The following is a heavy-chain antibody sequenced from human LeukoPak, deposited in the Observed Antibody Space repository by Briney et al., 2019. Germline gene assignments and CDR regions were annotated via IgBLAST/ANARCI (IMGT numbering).Heavy chain of an antibody. J-gene: IGHJ4*02. Sequence: GGSLRLSCAASGFTFSSYAMHWVRQAPGKGLEWVAVISYDGSNKYYADSVKGRFTISRDNSKNTLYLQMNSLRAEDTAVYYCARVSLAAAGTGTHYFDYWGQGTLVTVSS. CDR2: ISYDGSNK. V-gene: IGHV3-30-3*01. CDR1: GFTFSSYA. D-gene: IGHD6-13*01. CDR3: ARVSLAAAGTGTHYFDY.